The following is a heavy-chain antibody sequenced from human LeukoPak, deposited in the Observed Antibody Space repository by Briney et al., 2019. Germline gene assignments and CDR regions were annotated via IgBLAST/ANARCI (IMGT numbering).Heavy chain of an antibody. V-gene: IGHV1-2*02. CDR3: ARDGHDSSGYYEDY. Sequence: GASVKVSCKASGYSFTSYYMHWVRQAPGQGLEWMGWIKPNSGGTSYAQKFQGRLTMTRDTSISTAYMELNRLRSDDTAVYYCARDGHDSSGYYEDYWGQGTLVTVSS. CDR2: IKPNSGGT. CDR1: GYSFTSYY. J-gene: IGHJ4*02. D-gene: IGHD3-22*01.